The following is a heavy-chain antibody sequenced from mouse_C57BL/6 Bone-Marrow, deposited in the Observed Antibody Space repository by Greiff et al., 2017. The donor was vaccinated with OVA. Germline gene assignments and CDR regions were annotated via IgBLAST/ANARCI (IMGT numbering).Heavy chain of an antibody. Sequence: QVQLQQSGPELVKPGASVKISCKASGYAFSSSWMNWVKQRPGKGLEWIGRIYPGDGDLKYNGTFKGKATLTADKSSSTASMHRSSLTSEDSSVFFCAKEGWLLRGFAYWGQGTLVTVSA. CDR1: GYAFSSSW. CDR3: AKEGWLLRGFAY. D-gene: IGHD2-3*01. V-gene: IGHV1-82*01. CDR2: IYPGDGDL. J-gene: IGHJ3*01.